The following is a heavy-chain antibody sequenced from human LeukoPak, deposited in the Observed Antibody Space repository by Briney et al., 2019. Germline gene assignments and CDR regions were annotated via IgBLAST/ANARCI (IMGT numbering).Heavy chain of an antibody. J-gene: IGHJ4*02. CDR2: ISSDGNNY. Sequence: PGGSLRLSCAASGFTFSSYAMHWVRQAPGKGLEWVAVISSDGNNYYYADSVKGRFTISRDNSKNTLYLQMNSLRAEDTAVYYCARDATRGYSYGFPFDYWGQGTLVTVSS. CDR3: ARDATRGYSYGFPFDY. D-gene: IGHD5-18*01. V-gene: IGHV3-30-3*01. CDR1: GFTFSSYA.